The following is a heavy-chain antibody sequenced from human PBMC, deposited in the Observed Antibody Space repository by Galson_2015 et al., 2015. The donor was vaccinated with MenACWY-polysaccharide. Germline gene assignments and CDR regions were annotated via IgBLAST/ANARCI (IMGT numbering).Heavy chain of an antibody. Sequence: SVKVSCKASGYTFTSYGINWIRQAPGQGLEWLGWISAYNGNINFAPSFQVRLTMTMDKSTSTAFMELRSLRSDDTAVYYCARGRALTDYWGQGTLVTVSS. J-gene: IGHJ4*02. CDR3: ARGRALTDY. CDR1: GYTFTSYG. V-gene: IGHV1-18*01. CDR2: ISAYNGNI.